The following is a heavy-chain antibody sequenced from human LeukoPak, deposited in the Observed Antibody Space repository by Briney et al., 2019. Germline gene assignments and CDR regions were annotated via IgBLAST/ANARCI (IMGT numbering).Heavy chain of an antibody. CDR3: AGETGATAGTALGN. CDR1: GFSVSSNY. J-gene: IGHJ4*02. D-gene: IGHD6-13*01. V-gene: IGHV3-53*01. Sequence: GGSLRLSCVVSGFSVSSNYMSWDRQAPGKGLEWVSVIYSGGSTYYADSVKGRFTISRDNSRNTLYLQMNSLRADDTAVYYCAGETGATAGTALGNWGQGTLVTVSS. CDR2: IYSGGST.